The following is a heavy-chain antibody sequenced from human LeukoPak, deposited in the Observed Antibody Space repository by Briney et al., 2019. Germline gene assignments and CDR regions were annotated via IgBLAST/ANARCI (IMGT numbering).Heavy chain of an antibody. CDR3: AGGIYNDYYFDY. CDR1: GGCVNGFY. Sequence: PSEALSLTCVVYGGCVNGFYWSWLRQPPGKGLEWIGESTHSGDSSYNLSLQGRVTISVATSKNHLSLKLRSVTATDTAVYYCAGGIYNDYYFDYWGQGTLVTVSS. J-gene: IGHJ4*02. D-gene: IGHD5-24*01. CDR2: STHSGDS. V-gene: IGHV4-34*01.